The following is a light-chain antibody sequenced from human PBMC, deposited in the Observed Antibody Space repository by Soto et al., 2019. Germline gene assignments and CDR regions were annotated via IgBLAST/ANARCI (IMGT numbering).Light chain of an antibody. CDR2: DAA. V-gene: IGKV3-11*01. J-gene: IGKJ2*01. CDR3: QQRSNWPRYT. Sequence: EIVLTQSPATLSLSPGERATLSCRASQSVTTFLAWYQQKPGQAPRLLIYDAANRATGIPPRFSGRGSGTDFTLTIGCREPADFAFYYCQQRSNWPRYTFGQGTKLEIK. CDR1: QSVTTF.